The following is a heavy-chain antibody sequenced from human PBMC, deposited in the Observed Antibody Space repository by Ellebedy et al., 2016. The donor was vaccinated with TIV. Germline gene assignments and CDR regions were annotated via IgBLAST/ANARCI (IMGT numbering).Heavy chain of an antibody. CDR2: IYPGDSDT. J-gene: IGHJ3*02. V-gene: IGHV5-51*01. CDR3: ARYFYFLSGAVAIASDAFDI. Sequence: GESLKISXKGSGYSFTSYWIGWVRQMPGKGLEWMGIIYPGDSDTRYSPSFQGQVTISADKSISTAYLQWSSLKASDTAMYYCARYFYFLSGAVAIASDAFDIWGQGTMVTVSS. D-gene: IGHD2/OR15-2a*01. CDR1: GYSFTSYW.